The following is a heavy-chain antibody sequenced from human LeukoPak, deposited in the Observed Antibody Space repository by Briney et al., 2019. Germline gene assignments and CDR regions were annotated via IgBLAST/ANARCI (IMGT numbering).Heavy chain of an antibody. CDR1: RGTFSSYA. V-gene: IGHV1-69*04. J-gene: IGHJ5*02. Sequence: ASVKVSCKASRGTFSSYAISWVRQAPRQGLEWMGRIIPILGIANYAQKFQGRVTITADKSTSTAYMELSSLRSEDTAVYYCARDYYDSSQLGFDPWGQGTLVTVSS. CDR3: ARDYYDSSQLGFDP. D-gene: IGHD3-22*01. CDR2: IIPILGIA.